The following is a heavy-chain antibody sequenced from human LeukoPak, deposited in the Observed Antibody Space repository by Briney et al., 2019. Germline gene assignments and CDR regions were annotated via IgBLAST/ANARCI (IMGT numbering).Heavy chain of an antibody. CDR3: ARVRGGSGRSYAADAFDI. V-gene: IGHV3-74*01. J-gene: IGHJ3*02. CDR1: RFTFSNYW. D-gene: IGHD1-26*01. Sequence: GGSLRLSCAASRFTFSNYWMHWVRQAPGKGLVWVSRIYNDGSSTSYADSVKGRFTISRDNAKSTLYLQMNSLRAEDTAVYYCARVRGGSGRSYAADAFDIWGQGTMVTVSS. CDR2: IYNDGSST.